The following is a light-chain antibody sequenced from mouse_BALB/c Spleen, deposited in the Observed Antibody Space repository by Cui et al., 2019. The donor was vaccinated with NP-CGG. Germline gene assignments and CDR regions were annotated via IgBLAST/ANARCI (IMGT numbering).Light chain of an antibody. J-gene: IGLJ1*01. V-gene: IGLV1*01. Sequence: AVVTQESALTTSPGETVTLTCRSSTGAVTTSNYANWVQEKPDHLFTGLIGGTNNRAPGVSARFSGSLIGDKAALIITGAQTEDEAIYFCALWYSNHWVFGGGTKLTVL. CDR1: TGAVTTSNY. CDR2: GTN. CDR3: ALWYSNHWV.